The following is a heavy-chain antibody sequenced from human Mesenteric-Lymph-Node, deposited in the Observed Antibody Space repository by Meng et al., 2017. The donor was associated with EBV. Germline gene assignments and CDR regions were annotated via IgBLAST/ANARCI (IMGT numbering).Heavy chain of an antibody. Sequence: HLHLQASGPGLVKPPETLSLPCTVSGAYISSSNYYWGWIRQPSGKGLEWIGSIYYTGSTYYNPSLKSRLTISLDTSKKQFSLKLFSVTAADTAIYYCGRLPLEVEVVAPWSWGQGTLVTVSS. V-gene: IGHV4-39*01. CDR3: GRLPLEVEVVAPWS. J-gene: IGHJ5*02. CDR2: IYYTGST. CDR1: GAYISSSNYY. D-gene: IGHD2-21*01.